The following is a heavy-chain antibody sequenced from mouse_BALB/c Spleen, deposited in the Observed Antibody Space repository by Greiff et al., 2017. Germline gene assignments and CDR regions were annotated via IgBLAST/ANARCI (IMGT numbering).Heavy chain of an antibody. CDR3: ASELGGFAY. V-gene: IGHV2-9*02. CDR2: IWAGGRT. CDR1: GFSLTSYG. Sequence: VMLVESGPGLVAPSQSLSITCTVSGFSLTSYGVHWVRQPPGKGLEWLGVIWAGGRTNYNSTLMSRLSITKDNSKSQVFLKMNSLQTDDTAMYYCASELGGFAYWGQGTLVTVSA. D-gene: IGHD4-1*01. J-gene: IGHJ3*01.